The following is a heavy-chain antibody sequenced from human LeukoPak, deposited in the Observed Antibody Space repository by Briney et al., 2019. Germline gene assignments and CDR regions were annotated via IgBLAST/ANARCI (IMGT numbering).Heavy chain of an antibody. V-gene: IGHV3-7*01. CDR3: ARDGIHYYDSSGYYYYYYGMDV. J-gene: IGHJ6*02. D-gene: IGHD3-22*01. Sequence: GGSLRLSCAASGFTFSSYWMSWVRQAPGKGLEWVANIKQDGSEKYYVDSVKGRFTISRDNAKNSLYLQMNSLRAEDTAVYYCARDGIHYYDSSGYYYYYYGMDVWGQGTTVTVSS. CDR2: IKQDGSEK. CDR1: GFTFSSYW.